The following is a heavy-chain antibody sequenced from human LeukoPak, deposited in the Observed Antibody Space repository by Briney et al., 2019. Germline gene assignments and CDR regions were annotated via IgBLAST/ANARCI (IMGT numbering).Heavy chain of an antibody. V-gene: IGHV3-48*01. CDR1: GFTFSSYS. CDR3: AREGVAVRGALNWFDP. Sequence: GGSLRLSCAASGFTFSSYSMNWVRQAPGKGLEWVSYISSSSSTIYYADSVKGRFTISRDNAKNSLYLQMNNLRAEDTAVYYCAREGVAVRGALNWFDPWGKGTLVTVSS. J-gene: IGHJ5*02. CDR2: ISSSSSTI. D-gene: IGHD3-10*01.